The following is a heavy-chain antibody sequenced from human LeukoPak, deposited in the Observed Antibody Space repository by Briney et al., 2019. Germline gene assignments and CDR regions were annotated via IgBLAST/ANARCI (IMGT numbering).Heavy chain of an antibody. Sequence: GGSLRLSCAASGFTFSRYGMHWVRQAPGKGLEWVAIIWYDGSNTYYADSVKGRFTISRDNSKNTLYLQMNSLRAEDTAVFYCAKGRLGKPQNDYWGQGTLVTVSS. CDR1: GFTFSRYG. D-gene: IGHD1-26*01. CDR3: AKGRLGKPQNDY. V-gene: IGHV3-33*06. CDR2: IWYDGSNT. J-gene: IGHJ4*02.